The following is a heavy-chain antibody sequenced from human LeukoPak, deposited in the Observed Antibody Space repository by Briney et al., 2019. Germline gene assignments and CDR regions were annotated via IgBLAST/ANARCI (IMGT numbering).Heavy chain of an antibody. Sequence: PGGSLRLSCAASGFTFDDYAMHWVRHAPGKGLEWVSGISWNSGSIGYADSVKGRFTISRDNAKNSLYLQMNSLRAEDTALYYCAKGGFLEWLLPFDYWGQGTLVTVSS. CDR2: ISWNSGSI. V-gene: IGHV3-9*01. D-gene: IGHD3-3*01. CDR1: GFTFDDYA. J-gene: IGHJ4*02. CDR3: AKGGFLEWLLPFDY.